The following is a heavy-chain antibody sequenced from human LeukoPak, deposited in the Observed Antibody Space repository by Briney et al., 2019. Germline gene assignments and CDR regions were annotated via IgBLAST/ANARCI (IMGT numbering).Heavy chain of an antibody. J-gene: IGHJ6*03. CDR3: ATVGGYSYGDYYYYMDV. CDR2: ISGSGGST. D-gene: IGHD5-18*01. V-gene: IGHV3-23*01. CDR1: GFTFSSYA. Sequence: PGGSLRLSRAASGFTFSSYAMSWVRQAPGKGLEWVSAISGSGGSTYYADSVKGRFTISRDNSKNTLYLQMNSLRAEDTAVYYCATVGGYSYGDYYYYMDVWGKGTTVTVSS.